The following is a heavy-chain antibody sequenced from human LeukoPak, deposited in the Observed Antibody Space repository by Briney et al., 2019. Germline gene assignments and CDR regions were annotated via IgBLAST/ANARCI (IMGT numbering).Heavy chain of an antibody. CDR2: IYYSGST. CDR1: GGSISSYY. D-gene: IGHD3-3*01. CDR3: ARANNFYDFWSGYYFDY. V-gene: IGHV4-59*01. Sequence: TSETLSLTCTVSGGSISSYYWSWIRQPPGKGLEWIGYIYYSGSTNYNPSLKSRVTISVDTSKNQFSLKLSSVTAADTAVYYCARANNFYDFWSGYYFDYWGQGTLVTVSS. J-gene: IGHJ4*02.